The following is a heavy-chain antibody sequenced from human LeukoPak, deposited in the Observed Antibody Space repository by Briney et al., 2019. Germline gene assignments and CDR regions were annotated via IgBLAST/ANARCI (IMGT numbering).Heavy chain of an antibody. D-gene: IGHD2-15*01. CDR2: ISDSGTTI. CDR3: ARGADGVSSNSRGWFDP. CDR1: GFTFSNYE. J-gene: IGHJ5*02. Sequence: PGGSLRLSCAASGFTFSNYEMNWVRQAPGKGLEWVSYISDSGTTIYYGDSVKGRFTISRDNAKNSLYLQMNSLRAEDTAVYSCARGADGVSSNSRGWFDPWGQGTLVTVSS. V-gene: IGHV3-48*03.